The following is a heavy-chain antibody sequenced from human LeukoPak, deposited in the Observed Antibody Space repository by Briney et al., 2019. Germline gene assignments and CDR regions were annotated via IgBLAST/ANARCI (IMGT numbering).Heavy chain of an antibody. CDR1: GFTFSSYW. J-gene: IGHJ4*02. CDR3: ARGSIWKPTVTTGY. D-gene: IGHD4-17*01. CDR2: IKDDGSAK. Sequence: PGGSLRLSCAASGFTFSSYWMSWVRQAPGKGLEWVANIKDDGSAKYYVDSVKGRFTISRVNAKNSLFLQMNSLRAEDTAVYYCARGSIWKPTVTTGYWGQGTLVTVSS. V-gene: IGHV3-7*01.